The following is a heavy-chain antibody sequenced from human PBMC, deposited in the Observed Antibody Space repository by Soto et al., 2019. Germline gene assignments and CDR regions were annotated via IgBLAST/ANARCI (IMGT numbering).Heavy chain of an antibody. CDR1: GFTFRSYW. V-gene: IGHV3-74*01. J-gene: IGHJ4*02. Sequence: EVQLVESGGGLVQPGGSLRLSCAVSGFTFRSYWMHWVRQAPGKGLVWVSRINSDGSSTYYADSVKGRFTVSRDNAKSTLYLQMNSLRAEDTAVYYCAREGVGYSYGNFDYWGQGTLVTVSS. CDR2: INSDGSST. CDR3: AREGVGYSYGNFDY. D-gene: IGHD5-18*01.